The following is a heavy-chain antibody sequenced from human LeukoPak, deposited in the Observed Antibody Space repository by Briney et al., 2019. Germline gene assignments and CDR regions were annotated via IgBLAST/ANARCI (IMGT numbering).Heavy chain of an antibody. CDR3: ARVSDDEYGGNSGANYFDY. V-gene: IGHV4-38-2*01. CDR2: IYHSGSY. CDR1: GASISDPYY. Sequence: PSETLSLTCAVSGASISDPYYCGWIRPSPGKGLEWIGNIYHSGSYYYNPSLKSRVNMSVDTSKNHLSLNVKSVIAAETAVYYCARVSDDEYGGNSGANYFDYWGRGTLVTVSS. D-gene: IGHD4-23*01. J-gene: IGHJ4*02.